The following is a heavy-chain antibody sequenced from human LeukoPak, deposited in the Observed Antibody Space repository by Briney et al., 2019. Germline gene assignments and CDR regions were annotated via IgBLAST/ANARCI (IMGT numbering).Heavy chain of an antibody. Sequence: GGSPRPSCAASGFTFSDHWMHWVRQAPGKGLEWLSHIYNDGGRTSYADSVKGRFTISRDNGKNTLFLQLNSLRAEDTAVYYCARGSSGWYVDYWGQGTLVTVSS. CDR1: GFTFSDHW. J-gene: IGHJ4*02. V-gene: IGHV3-74*01. D-gene: IGHD6-19*01. CDR2: IYNDGGRT. CDR3: ARGSSGWYVDY.